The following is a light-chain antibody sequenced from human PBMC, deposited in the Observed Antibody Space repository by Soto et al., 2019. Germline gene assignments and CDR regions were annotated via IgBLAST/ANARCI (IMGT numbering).Light chain of an antibody. J-gene: IGKJ1*01. Sequence: DIVMTQSPATLSVSTGERDTLSCRASQSVSSNLAWYQQKPGQAPRLLIYGASTRATGIPARFSGSGSGTEFTLTISSLQSEDFAVYYCQQYNNWPRTFGQGTKVDIK. CDR3: QQYNNWPRT. V-gene: IGKV3-15*01. CDR1: QSVSSN. CDR2: GAS.